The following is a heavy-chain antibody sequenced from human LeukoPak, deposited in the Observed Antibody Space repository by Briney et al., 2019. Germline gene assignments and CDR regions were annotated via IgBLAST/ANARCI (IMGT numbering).Heavy chain of an antibody. V-gene: IGHV1-46*01. CDR1: GYTFTSYY. J-gene: IGHJ4*02. CDR2: INSSGGST. Sequence: ASVRVSCKASGYTFTSYYMHWVRQAPGQGLEWMGIINSSGGSTSYAQKFQGRVTMTRDMSTSTVYMELSSLRSEDTAVYYCAREVGTVTTGCDYWGQGTLVTVSS. D-gene: IGHD4-17*01. CDR3: AREVGTVTTGCDY.